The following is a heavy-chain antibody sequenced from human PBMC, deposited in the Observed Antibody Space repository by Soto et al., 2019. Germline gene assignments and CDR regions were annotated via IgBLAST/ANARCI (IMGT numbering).Heavy chain of an antibody. J-gene: IGHJ5*02. D-gene: IGHD3-9*01. CDR1: GGTFSSYA. CDR3: ARVGEEYDILTGYYPNWFDP. V-gene: IGHV1-69*13. CDR2: IIPIFGTA. Sequence: SVKVSCKASGGTFSSYAISWVRQAPGQGLEWMGGIIPIFGTANYAQKFQGRVTITADESTSTAYMELSSLRSEDTAVYYCARVGEEYDILTGYYPNWFDPWGQGTLVTVSS.